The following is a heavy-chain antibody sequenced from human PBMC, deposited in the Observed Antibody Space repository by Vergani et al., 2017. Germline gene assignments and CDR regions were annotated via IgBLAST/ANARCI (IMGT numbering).Heavy chain of an antibody. J-gene: IGHJ6*02. V-gene: IGHV1-3*01. D-gene: IGHD4/OR15-4a*01. CDR2: INAGNGNT. CDR3: AKGGAGYYYGMDV. CDR1: GYTFTSYA. Sequence: QVQLVQSGAEVKKPGASVKVSCKASGYTFTSYAMHWVRQAPGQRLEWMGWINAGNGNTKNSQKFQGRVTITRDTSASPAYMELSSLGSEDAAVYYCAKGGAGYYYGMDVWGQGTTVTVSS.